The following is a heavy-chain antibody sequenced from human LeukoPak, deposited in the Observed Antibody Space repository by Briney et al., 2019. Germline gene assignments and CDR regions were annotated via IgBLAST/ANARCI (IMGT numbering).Heavy chain of an antibody. Sequence: ASVKVSCKVSGYTLTELSMHWVRQAPGQGLEWLGTNNPSGGSTSYAQKFQGRVTMTRDTSTSTVYMELSSLRSEDTAVYYCARGNYGGNSGLLWGQGTMVTVSS. CDR3: ARGNYGGNSGLL. CDR2: NNPSGGST. D-gene: IGHD4-23*01. CDR1: GYTLTELS. J-gene: IGHJ3*01. V-gene: IGHV1-46*01.